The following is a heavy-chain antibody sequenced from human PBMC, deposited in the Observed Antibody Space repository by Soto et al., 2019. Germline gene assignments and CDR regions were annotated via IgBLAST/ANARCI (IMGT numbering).Heavy chain of an antibody. J-gene: IGHJ6*02. D-gene: IGHD1-1*01. CDR1: GGSISSGGYY. CDR2: IYYSGST. CDR3: ARERTTSASTTNYYYGMDV. Sequence: SETLSLTCTVSGGSISSGGYYWSWIRQHPGKGLEWIGYIYYSGSTYYNPSLKSRVTISVDTSKNQFSLKLSSMTAADTAVYYCARERTTSASTTNYYYGMDVWGQGTTVTVSS. V-gene: IGHV4-31*03.